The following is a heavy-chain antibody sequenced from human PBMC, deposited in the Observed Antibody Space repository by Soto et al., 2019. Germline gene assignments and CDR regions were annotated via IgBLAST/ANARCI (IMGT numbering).Heavy chain of an antibody. CDR1: GFTFSNYA. D-gene: IGHD1-1*01. J-gene: IGHJ4*02. CDR3: AKSPYTSNWNHRLDY. CDR2: ITGSVTNT. V-gene: IGHV3-23*01. Sequence: PGGSLRLSCAASGFTFSNYAMSWVRQSPGKGLDCVSVITGSVTNTYYSDSVKGRFTISRDNSKNILFLQMSSLRAEDTAVYYCAKSPYTSNWNHRLDYWGQGTLVTVSS.